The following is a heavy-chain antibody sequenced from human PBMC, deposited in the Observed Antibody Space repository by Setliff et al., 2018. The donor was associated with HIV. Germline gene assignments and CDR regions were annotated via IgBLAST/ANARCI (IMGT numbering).Heavy chain of an antibody. CDR2: IYPEDSNI. Sequence: GGSLKLYCKAVDYTFTTYWIGWVRQLPGEGLEWMGIIYPEDSNIKYNPSFQNQVTISADKSISTAYLPVHDLKASDTATYYCARRDGRSMNAFEIWGPGTMVTVSS. J-gene: IGHJ3*02. V-gene: IGHV5-51*01. CDR3: ARRDGRSMNAFEI. D-gene: IGHD2-8*01. CDR1: DYTFTTYW.